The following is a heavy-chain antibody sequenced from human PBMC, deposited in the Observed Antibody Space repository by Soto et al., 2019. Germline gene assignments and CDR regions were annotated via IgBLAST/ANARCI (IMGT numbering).Heavy chain of an antibody. J-gene: IGHJ4*02. D-gene: IGHD3-22*01. CDR1: GYSFTSYW. CDR3: ARQGPYYDSSGYDYFDY. Sequence: SCKGSGYSFTSYWISWVRQMPGKGLEWMGRIDPSDSYTNYSPSFQGHVTISADKSISTAYLQWSSLKASDTAMYYCARQGPYYDSSGYDYFDYWGQGTLVTVSS. CDR2: IDPSDSYT. V-gene: IGHV5-10-1*01.